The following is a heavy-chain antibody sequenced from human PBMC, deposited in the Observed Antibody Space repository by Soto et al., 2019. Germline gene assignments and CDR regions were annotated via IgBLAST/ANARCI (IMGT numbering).Heavy chain of an antibody. J-gene: IGHJ4*02. V-gene: IGHV1-46*03. CDR2: INPSGGGA. D-gene: IGHD3-10*01. CDR3: ARLSGTSEYFFDY. CDR1: GYTFTSYY. Sequence: SVKPSCKASGYTFTSYYIHWVRQALGQGFEWMGIINPSGGGATYAQKFQDRVTMTRDTSTSTVYMDLSSLRSEDTAIYYCARLSGTSEYFFDYWGQGTLVTVSS.